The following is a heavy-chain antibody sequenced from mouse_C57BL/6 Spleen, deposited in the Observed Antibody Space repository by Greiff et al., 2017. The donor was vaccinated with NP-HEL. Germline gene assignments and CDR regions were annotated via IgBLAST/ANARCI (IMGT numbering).Heavy chain of an antibody. Sequence: EVQLQESGGGLVKPGGSLKLSCAASGFTFSSYAMSWVRQTPEKRLEWVATISAGGSYTYYPDNVKGRFTITRNNAKNNLYLQMSHLKSEDTAMYYCAYSNPWFAYWGQGTLVTVSA. CDR3: AYSNPWFAY. V-gene: IGHV5-4*01. D-gene: IGHD2-5*01. J-gene: IGHJ3*01. CDR1: GFTFSSYA. CDR2: ISAGGSYT.